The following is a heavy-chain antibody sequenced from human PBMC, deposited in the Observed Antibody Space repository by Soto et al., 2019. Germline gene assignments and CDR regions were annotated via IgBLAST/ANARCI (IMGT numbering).Heavy chain of an antibody. CDR1: GFSLSTSAVG. CDR2: IYWDDDK. D-gene: IGHD2-15*01. CDR3: AHLVVAGLTYYFDY. Sequence: QITLKESGPPLVKPTQTLTLTCTFSGFSLSTSAVGVGWIRQPPGKALEWLAFIYWDDDKRYSPSLKSSLTIXXXTXQNQVVLAMTNMDPVDTATYYCAHLVVAGLTYYFDYWGQGTLVTVSS. V-gene: IGHV2-5*02. J-gene: IGHJ4*02.